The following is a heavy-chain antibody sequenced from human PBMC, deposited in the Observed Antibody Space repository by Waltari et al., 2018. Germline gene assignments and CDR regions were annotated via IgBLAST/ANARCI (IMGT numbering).Heavy chain of an antibody. CDR2: IRGYDGDT. CDR3: ARLYDASAYYNTYLDP. J-gene: IGHJ5*02. CDR1: GGPFSRVG. Sequence: QVQLVQSGAEVKQPGSSVKVSCKSSGGPFSRVGLHWLRQAPGQGLEWMGWIRGYDGDTKYAREFEGRLTVTTDTSTNTAHMELRSLRSDDTAVYYCARLYDASAYYNTYLDPWGQGALVTVSS. D-gene: IGHD3-22*01. V-gene: IGHV1-18*01.